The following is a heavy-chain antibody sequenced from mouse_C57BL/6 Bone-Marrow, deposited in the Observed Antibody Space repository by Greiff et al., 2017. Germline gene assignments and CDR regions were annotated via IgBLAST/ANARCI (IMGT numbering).Heavy chain of an antibody. CDR1: GFNIKDDY. J-gene: IGHJ2*01. Sequence: EVKVVESGAELVRPGASVKLSCTASGFNIKDDYMHWVKQRPEQGLEWIGWIDPENGDTEYASKFQGKATITADTSSNTAYLQLSSLTSEDTAVYYCTTMMFDYWGQGTTLTVSS. CDR3: TTMMFDY. CDR2: IDPENGDT. V-gene: IGHV14-4*01. D-gene: IGHD2-3*01.